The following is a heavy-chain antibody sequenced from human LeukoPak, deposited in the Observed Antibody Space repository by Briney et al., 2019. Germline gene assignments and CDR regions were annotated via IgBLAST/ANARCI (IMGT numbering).Heavy chain of an antibody. CDR3: ITRLGCATITYRGYRNYYFFMDV. Sequence: ASVKVSCNVSILPLRVLSMRWARQVHGQGLEWVGGFDPAGGQHIYAQTFRGRVILTEDASTNTAFMELNSMRPDNTAAYYGITRLGCATITYRGYRNYYFFMDVWGGGTTVTVSS. V-gene: IGHV1-24*01. CDR1: ILPLRVLS. D-gene: IGHD5-18*01. J-gene: IGHJ6*03. CDR2: FDPAGGQH.